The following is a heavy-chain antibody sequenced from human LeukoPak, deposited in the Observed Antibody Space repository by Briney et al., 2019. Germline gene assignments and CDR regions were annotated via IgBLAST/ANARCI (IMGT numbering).Heavy chain of an antibody. Sequence: SVKVSCKASGGTFSSYAISWVRQAPGQGLEWMGGIIPIFGTANYAQKFQGRVTITADKSTSTAYMELSSLRSEDTAVYYCARATAAQDAFDIWGQGTMVTVSS. CDR2: IIPIFGTA. CDR3: ARATAAQDAFDI. D-gene: IGHD6-13*01. V-gene: IGHV1-69*06. J-gene: IGHJ3*02. CDR1: GGTFSSYA.